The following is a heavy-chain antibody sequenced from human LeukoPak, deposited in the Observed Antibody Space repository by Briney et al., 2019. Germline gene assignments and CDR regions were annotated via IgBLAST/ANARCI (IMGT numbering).Heavy chain of an antibody. D-gene: IGHD3-22*01. CDR2: INHSGST. V-gene: IGHV4-34*01. CDR3: AGKYYYDSSGYFYVDY. Sequence: SETLSLTCAVYGGSFSGYYWSWIRQPPGKGLEWIGEINHSGSTNYNPSLKSRVTISVDTSKNQFSLKLSSVTAADTAVYYCAGKYYYDSSGYFYVDYWGRGILVTVSS. J-gene: IGHJ4*02. CDR1: GGSFSGYY.